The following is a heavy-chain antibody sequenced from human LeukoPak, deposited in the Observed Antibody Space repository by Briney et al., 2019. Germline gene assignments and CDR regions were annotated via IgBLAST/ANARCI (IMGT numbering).Heavy chain of an antibody. V-gene: IGHV3-7*05. CDR1: GFTFSSYW. CDR2: IKQDGSEK. J-gene: IGHJ4*02. D-gene: IGHD5-18*01. CDR3: ARVPGGFSYGYDFDC. Sequence: GGSLRLSCAASGFTFSSYWMSWVRQAPGKGLEWVANIKQDGSEKYYVDSVKGRFTISRDNATNSLYLQMNSLRDEDTAVYYCARVPGGFSYGYDFDCWGQGTLVTVSS.